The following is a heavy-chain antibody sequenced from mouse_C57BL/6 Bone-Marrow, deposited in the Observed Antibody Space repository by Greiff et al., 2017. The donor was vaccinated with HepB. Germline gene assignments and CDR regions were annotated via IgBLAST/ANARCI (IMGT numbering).Heavy chain of an antibody. D-gene: IGHD1-1*01. CDR3: ARDDYGRVFYRYFDG. V-gene: IGHV5-4*01. CDR1: GFTFSSYA. J-gene: IGHJ1*03. CDR2: ISAGGSYT. Sequence: EVQLVESGGGLVKPGGSLKLSCAASGFTFSSYAMSWVRQTPEKSLEWVGTISAGGSYTNYPDNVKGRFTFSIDNAKNNLYLQMSQLKSEDTAMYYCARDDYGRVFYRYFDGWGTGTTVTVSS.